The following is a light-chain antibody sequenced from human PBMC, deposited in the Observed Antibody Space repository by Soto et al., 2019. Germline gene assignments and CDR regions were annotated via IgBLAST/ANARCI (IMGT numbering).Light chain of an antibody. CDR2: EVS. V-gene: IGLV2-14*01. CDR3: SSYTSSSTYV. Sequence: QSVLTQPASVSGSPGQSIAISCTGTSSDVGGYIYVSWYQHYPGKAPKLMIYEVSNRPSGVSNRFSGSKSGNTASLTISGLQAEDEADYYCSSYTSSSTYVFGTGTKVTVL. J-gene: IGLJ1*01. CDR1: SSDVGGYIY.